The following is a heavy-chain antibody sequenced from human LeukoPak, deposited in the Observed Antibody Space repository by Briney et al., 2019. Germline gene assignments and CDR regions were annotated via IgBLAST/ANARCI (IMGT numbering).Heavy chain of an antibody. Sequence: PGRSLRLSCAASGFTFSSYSMNWVRQAPGKGLEWVSYISSSSSTIYYADSVKGRFTISRDNAKNSLYLQMNSLRDEDTAVYYCARYGAPEDYYGMDVWGQGTTVTVSS. D-gene: IGHD4/OR15-4a*01. J-gene: IGHJ6*02. V-gene: IGHV3-48*02. CDR1: GFTFSSYS. CDR2: ISSSSSTI. CDR3: ARYGAPEDYYGMDV.